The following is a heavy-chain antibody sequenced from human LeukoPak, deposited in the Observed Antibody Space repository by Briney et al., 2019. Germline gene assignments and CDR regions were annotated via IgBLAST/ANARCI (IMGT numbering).Heavy chain of an antibody. D-gene: IGHD2-15*01. Sequence: GESLKISCAASGFMFSGYAMNWVRQAPGEGLEWVSTNSFSGFRTYYADSVEGRFTTSRDNSKNTVYLQMSGLRAEDTAVYYCARVTEYCSGGSCYTGDHWGQGTLVTASS. CDR2: NSFSGFRT. CDR1: GFMFSGYA. J-gene: IGHJ4*02. V-gene: IGHV3-23*01. CDR3: ARVTEYCSGGSCYTGDH.